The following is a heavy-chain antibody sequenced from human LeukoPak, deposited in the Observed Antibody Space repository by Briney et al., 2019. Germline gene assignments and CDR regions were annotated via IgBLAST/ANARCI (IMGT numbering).Heavy chain of an antibody. Sequence: PGGSLRLSCAASGFTFSSDSMNWVRQAPGKGLEWVSYVSSSSSTLYYVDSVKGRFTISRDNAKNSLYLQMNSLRDEDTALYYCARDQLSPRWYCDLGGRGALVSVSS. V-gene: IGHV3-48*02. CDR2: VSSSSSTL. CDR3: ARDQLSPRWYCDL. D-gene: IGHD3-16*02. CDR1: GFTFSSDS. J-gene: IGHJ2*01.